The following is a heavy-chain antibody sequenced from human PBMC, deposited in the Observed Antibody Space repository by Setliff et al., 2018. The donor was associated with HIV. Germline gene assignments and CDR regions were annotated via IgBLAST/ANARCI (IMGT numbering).Heavy chain of an antibody. V-gene: IGHV4-4*07. Sequence: SETLSLTCTVSRDSINGHWWSWIRQPPGKGLEWIGRIFRAGNATYNPSLKSRAILSVDTSQNQFSLQLKHVTAADTAIYYCAREQYHFVVDYYYYYGMDVWGQGNTVTVSS. CDR1: RDSINGHW. D-gene: IGHD2-15*01. CDR3: AREQYHFVVDYYYYYGMDV. CDR2: IFRAGNA. J-gene: IGHJ6*02.